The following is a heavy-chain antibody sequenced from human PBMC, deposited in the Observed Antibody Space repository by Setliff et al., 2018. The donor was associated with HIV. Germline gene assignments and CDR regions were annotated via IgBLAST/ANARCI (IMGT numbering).Heavy chain of an antibody. D-gene: IGHD2-8*01. CDR1: GYTFSDYY. CDR3: ATKVYCTNGVCLDAFDL. CDR2: INPNSGGT. Sequence: ASVKVSCKASGYTFSDYYMHWVRQAPGQGLEWMGWINPNSGGTKSAQKFQGRVTMTWDTSISTYYMELSRLRSDDTAVYYCATKVYCTNGVCLDAFDLWGQGTMVTVSS. V-gene: IGHV1-2*02. J-gene: IGHJ3*01.